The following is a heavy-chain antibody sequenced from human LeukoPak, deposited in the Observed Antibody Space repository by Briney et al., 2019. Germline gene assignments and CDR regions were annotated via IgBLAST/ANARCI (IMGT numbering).Heavy chain of an antibody. CDR1: GFTFSNYG. V-gene: IGHV3-30*18. CDR2: ISHDGSNN. D-gene: IGHD2-2*02. Sequence: GGSLRLSCAASGFTFSNYGMHWVRQAPGKGLEWVVVISHDGSNNNYADSVKGRFTISRDNSKNTLYLQMNSLRAEDTAVYYCAKDRRPYKIGLAVVVPAAIGYFQHWGQGTLVTVSS. CDR3: AKDRRPYKIGLAVVVPAAIGYFQH. J-gene: IGHJ1*01.